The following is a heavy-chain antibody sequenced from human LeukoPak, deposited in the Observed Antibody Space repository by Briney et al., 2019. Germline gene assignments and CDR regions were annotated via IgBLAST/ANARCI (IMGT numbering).Heavy chain of an antibody. D-gene: IGHD6-13*01. J-gene: IGHJ5*02. CDR2: IIPISGTT. CDR1: GDTFRNYA. V-gene: IGHV1-69*05. Sequence: ASVKVSCKASGDTFRNYAISWMRQAPGQGLEWMGGIIPISGTTNYAQKFQGRVTITTDESTSTVYMELSSLRFEDTAVYYCARAPGSSWDWFDPWGQGTLVTVSS. CDR3: ARAPGSSWDWFDP.